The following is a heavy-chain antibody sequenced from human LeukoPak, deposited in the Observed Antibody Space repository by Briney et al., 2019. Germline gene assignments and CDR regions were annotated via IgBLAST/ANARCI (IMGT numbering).Heavy chain of an antibody. V-gene: IGHV5-51*01. D-gene: IGHD3-10*01. CDR1: GYSFTIYW. Sequence: GESLKISCKGSGYSFTIYWIAWVRQMPGKGLEWMGIIYPSDSDTRYSPSFQGQVTISADKSIGTAYLQWGSLQASDTALYYCARVRGSTSYYDYWGQGTLVTVSS. J-gene: IGHJ4*02. CDR2: IYPSDSDT. CDR3: ARVRGSTSYYDY.